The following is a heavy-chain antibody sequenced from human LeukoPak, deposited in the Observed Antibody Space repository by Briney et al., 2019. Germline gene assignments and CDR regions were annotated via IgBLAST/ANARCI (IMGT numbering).Heavy chain of an antibody. D-gene: IGHD3-10*01. V-gene: IGHV1-18*01. J-gene: IGHJ3*02. CDR1: GSTFTSYG. CDR3: ARFSPGVDAFDI. Sequence: ASVKVSCKASGSTFTSYGISWVRQAPGQGLEWMGWISAYNGNTNYAQKLQGRVTMTTDTSTSTAYMELRSLRSDDTAVYYCARFSPGVDAFDIWGQGTMVTVSS. CDR2: ISAYNGNT.